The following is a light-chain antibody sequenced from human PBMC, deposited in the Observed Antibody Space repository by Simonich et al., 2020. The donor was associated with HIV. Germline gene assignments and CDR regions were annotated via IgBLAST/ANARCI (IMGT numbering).Light chain of an antibody. Sequence: EIVLTQSPATLSLSPGERATLSCRASQSVSSYLAWYQQKPGQAPRLIIYDASNSATGIPTRFRGSGSGTDFTLTISSLEPEDFAVYYCQQRSNWPILTFGPGTKVDIK. CDR2: DAS. J-gene: IGKJ3*01. V-gene: IGKV3-11*01. CDR1: QSVSSY. CDR3: QQRSNWPILT.